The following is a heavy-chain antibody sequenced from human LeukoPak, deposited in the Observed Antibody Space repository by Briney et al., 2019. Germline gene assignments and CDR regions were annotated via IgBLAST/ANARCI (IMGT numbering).Heavy chain of an antibody. D-gene: IGHD3-22*01. Sequence: GGSLRLSCLASGFTFSDYYMTWIRQAPGKGLELVSYVSSSGTATYYADSVKGRFSISRDNAKNSLYLQLNSLRADDTAVYYCARGVRSYYDSSGYVAYWGRGILVTVSS. CDR3: ARGVRSYYDSSGYVAY. J-gene: IGHJ4*02. CDR1: GFTFSDYY. V-gene: IGHV3-11*01. CDR2: VSSSGTAT.